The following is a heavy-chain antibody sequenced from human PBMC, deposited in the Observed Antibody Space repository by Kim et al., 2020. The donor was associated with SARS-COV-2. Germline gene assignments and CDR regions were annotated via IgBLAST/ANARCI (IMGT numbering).Heavy chain of an antibody. V-gene: IGHV3-33*01. CDR3: ARSRYCSSTSCYYYYGMDV. D-gene: IGHD2-2*01. CDR1: GFTFSSYG. CDR2: IWYDGSNK. Sequence: GGSLRLSCAASGFTFSSYGMHWVRQAPGKGLEWVAVIWYDGSNKYYADSVKGRFTISRDNSKNTLYLQMNSLRAEDTAVYYCARSRYCSSTSCYYYYGMDVWGQGTTLTVSS. J-gene: IGHJ6*02.